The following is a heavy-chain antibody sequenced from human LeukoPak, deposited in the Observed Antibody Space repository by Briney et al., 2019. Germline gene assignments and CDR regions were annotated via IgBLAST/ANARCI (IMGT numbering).Heavy chain of an antibody. V-gene: IGHV1-18*01. D-gene: IGHD6-6*01. CDR2: ISAYNGNT. CDR1: GYTFTNSG. J-gene: IGHJ4*02. Sequence: RASVKVSRKASGYTFTNSGFTWVRQAPGQGLEWMGWISAYNGNTNYAQKLQGRVTMTTDTSTSTAYMELRSLRSDDTAVYYCARAGSSSSEFDYWGQGTLVTVSS. CDR3: ARAGSSSSEFDY.